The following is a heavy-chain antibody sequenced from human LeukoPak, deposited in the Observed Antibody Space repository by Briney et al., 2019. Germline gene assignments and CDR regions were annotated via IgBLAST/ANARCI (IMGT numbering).Heavy chain of an antibody. D-gene: IGHD2-2*01. CDR2: IYYSWTT. J-gene: IGHJ3*02. Sequence: SETLSLTCTVSGGSLTSGDYYWSWIRQPPGKGLEWIGYIYYSWTTYYNPSLKSRVTISLDTSKNQFSLKLSSVTAADTAVYYCARDQQIVVVPAASTRDAFDIWGQGTMVTVSS. V-gene: IGHV4-30-4*01. CDR3: ARDQQIVVVPAASTRDAFDI. CDR1: GGSLTSGDYY.